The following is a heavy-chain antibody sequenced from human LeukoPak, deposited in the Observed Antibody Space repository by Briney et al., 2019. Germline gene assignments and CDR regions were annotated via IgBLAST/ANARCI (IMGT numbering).Heavy chain of an antibody. J-gene: IGHJ5*02. CDR3: ARRRDCSSTGCQLNWFDP. V-gene: IGHV4-39*02. D-gene: IGHD2-2*01. CDR1: CGSISSSGYY. CDR2: VYYSGST. Sequence: SETLSLTCTVSCGSISSSGYYWGRIRQPPGEGLEWIGNVYYSGSTYHNPSLKSRVSISVDTSTNRFSLKLSFVPAADTAVYYCARRRDCSSTGCQLNWFDPWGQGTLVTVSS.